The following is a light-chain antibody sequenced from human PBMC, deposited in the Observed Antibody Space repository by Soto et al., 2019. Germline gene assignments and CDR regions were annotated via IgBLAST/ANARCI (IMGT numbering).Light chain of an antibody. CDR1: SSDVGGYNF. Sequence: QSVLTQPASVSGSPGQSITISCTGTSSDVGGYNFVSWYQQHPGKAPKLMIYEVTSRPSGVSNRFSGSKSGNTASLTISGLQAEDEADYYRNSYTTSSTLVFGTGTKLTVL. CDR3: NSYTTSSTLV. V-gene: IGLV2-14*03. CDR2: EVT. J-gene: IGLJ1*01.